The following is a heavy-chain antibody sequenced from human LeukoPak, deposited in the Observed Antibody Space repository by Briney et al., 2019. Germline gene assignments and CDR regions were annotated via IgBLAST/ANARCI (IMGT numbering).Heavy chain of an antibody. CDR3: ARTSSLTIDY. CDR1: GFTFSSYW. Sequence: GGSLRLSYAASGFTFSSYWMHWVRQAPGKGLVWVSHIDSDGSSTKYADSVKGRFTISRDNAKNTLYLQMNSLRAEDTAVYYCARTSSLTIDYWGQGTLVTVSS. V-gene: IGHV3-74*03. J-gene: IGHJ4*02. D-gene: IGHD3-9*01. CDR2: IDSDGSST.